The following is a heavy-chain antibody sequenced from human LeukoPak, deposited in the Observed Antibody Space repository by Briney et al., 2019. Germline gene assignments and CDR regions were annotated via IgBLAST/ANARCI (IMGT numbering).Heavy chain of an antibody. V-gene: IGHV3-30-3*01. Sequence: GGSLRLSCAASGFTFSSYAMHWVRQAPGKGLEWVALISYDGSNKYYADSVKGRFTISRDNSKNTLYLQMNSLRAEDTAVYYCAKDMDYYDSSGYHPDYWGQGTLVTVSS. CDR3: AKDMDYYDSSGYHPDY. CDR2: ISYDGSNK. CDR1: GFTFSSYA. J-gene: IGHJ4*02. D-gene: IGHD3-22*01.